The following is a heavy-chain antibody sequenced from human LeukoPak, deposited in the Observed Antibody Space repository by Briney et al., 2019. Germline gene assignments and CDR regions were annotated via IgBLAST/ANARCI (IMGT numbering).Heavy chain of an antibody. D-gene: IGHD6-13*01. Sequence: ASVKVSCKAFGYTFTSHGFSWLRQAPGQGLEWMGWISTYNGYTNYAEKLQDRVTMTTDTSTNTAHMELRSLRSDDTAVYYCARWGNSNWWEHLGDYWGQGTLVTVSS. CDR3: ARWGNSNWWEHLGDY. J-gene: IGHJ4*02. CDR1: GYTFTSHG. CDR2: ISTYNGYT. V-gene: IGHV1-18*01.